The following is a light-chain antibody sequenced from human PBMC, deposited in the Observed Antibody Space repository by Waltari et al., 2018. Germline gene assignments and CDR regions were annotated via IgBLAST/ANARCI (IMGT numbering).Light chain of an antibody. V-gene: IGLV3-19*01. J-gene: IGLJ2*01. Sequence: SSELTQDPAVSVALGQTVRLTCQGDSLRRFYASWYQQRPGQAPILVLYGQNNRPSGIPDQFSGSTSGNTASLTITRAQAEDEGDYFCHSRDTTSTRLFGGGTRVTV. CDR1: SLRRFY. CDR3: HSRDTTSTRL. CDR2: GQN.